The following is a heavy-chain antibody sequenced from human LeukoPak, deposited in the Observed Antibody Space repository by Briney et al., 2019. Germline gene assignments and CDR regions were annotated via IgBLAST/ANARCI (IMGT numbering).Heavy chain of an antibody. D-gene: IGHD2/OR15-2a*01. CDR2: INTNTGNP. J-gene: IGHJ5*02. Sequence: ASVKVSCKASGYTFTSYAMNWVRQAPGQGLEWMGRINTNTGNPTYAQGFTGRFVFSLDTSVSTAYLQISGLKAEDTAVYYCARGPPPTELTTFGWFDPWGQGTLVTASS. CDR3: ARGPPPTELTTFGWFDP. CDR1: GYTFTSYA. V-gene: IGHV7-4-1*02.